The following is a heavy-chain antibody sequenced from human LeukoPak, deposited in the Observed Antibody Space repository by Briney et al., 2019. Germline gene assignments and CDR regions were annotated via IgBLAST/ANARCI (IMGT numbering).Heavy chain of an antibody. V-gene: IGHV1-18*01. CDR1: GYTFTSYG. CDR2: ISAYNGNT. D-gene: IGHD3-10*01. CDR3: ARDNSGKGFDY. J-gene: IGHJ4*02. Sequence: SVKVSCKASGYTFTSYGISWVRQAPGQGLEWMGWISAYNGNTNYAQKLQGRVTMTTDTSTSTAYMELSSLRSEDTAVYYCARDNSGKGFDYWGQGTLVTVSS.